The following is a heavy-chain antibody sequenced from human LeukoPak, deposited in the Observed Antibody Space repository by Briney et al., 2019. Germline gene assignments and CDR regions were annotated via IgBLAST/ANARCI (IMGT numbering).Heavy chain of an antibody. Sequence: SETLFLTCSGSGGSVSSGISYWSWIRQPPGEGLEWIAYISDSGGSDYNPSLSGCVSILLDTTKHQVSQRQTSGTAPDAAGDSCARVPAAGTGPDYWGQRNLVTVSS. D-gene: IGHD6-13*01. CDR2: ISDSGGS. CDR3: ARVPAAGTGPDY. J-gene: IGHJ4*02. CDR1: GGSVSSGISY. V-gene: IGHV4-61*01.